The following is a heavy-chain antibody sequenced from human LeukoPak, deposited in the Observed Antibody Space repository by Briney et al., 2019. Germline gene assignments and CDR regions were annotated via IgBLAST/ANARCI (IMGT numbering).Heavy chain of an antibody. CDR2: MNPNSGNT. D-gene: IGHD6-6*01. CDR1: GYTFTSYD. Sequence: ASVKVSCKASGYTFTSYDINWVRQATGQGLEWMGWMNPNSGNTGYAQKFQGRVTMTRNTSISTAYMELSSLRSEDTAVYYCARGSLSVRPTAARPGLHYWGQGTLVTVSS. CDR3: ARGSLSVRPTAARPGLHY. V-gene: IGHV1-8*01. J-gene: IGHJ4*02.